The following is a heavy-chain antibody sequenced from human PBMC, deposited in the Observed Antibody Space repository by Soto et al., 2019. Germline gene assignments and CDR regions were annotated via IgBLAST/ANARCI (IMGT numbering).Heavy chain of an antibody. Sequence: QVQLVQSGAEVKRPGSSVKVSCKASGDTFNFYSINWVRQAPGLGLEWMGRVNPIVSMSNYAQKFQGRVTMTADKSTSTAYMELSRLRSEDTGIYYCASSYGSGYRAFDYWGQGALVTVSS. D-gene: IGHD3-10*01. CDR3: ASSYGSGYRAFDY. CDR2: VNPIVSMS. J-gene: IGHJ4*02. CDR1: GDTFNFYS. V-gene: IGHV1-69*02.